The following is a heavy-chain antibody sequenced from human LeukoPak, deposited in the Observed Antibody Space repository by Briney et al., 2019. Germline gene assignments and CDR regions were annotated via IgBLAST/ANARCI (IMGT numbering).Heavy chain of an antibody. V-gene: IGHV3-21*01. D-gene: IGHD3-10*01. CDR2: ISSSSSYI. CDR3: ARNSLWFGELGWFDP. J-gene: IGHJ5*02. Sequence: GGSLRLSCAASGFTFSSYSMNWVRQAPGKGLEWVSSISSSSSYIYYADSVKGRFTISRDNAKNSLYLQMNSLRAEDTAVYYCARNSLWFGELGWFDPWGQGTLVTVSS. CDR1: GFTFSSYS.